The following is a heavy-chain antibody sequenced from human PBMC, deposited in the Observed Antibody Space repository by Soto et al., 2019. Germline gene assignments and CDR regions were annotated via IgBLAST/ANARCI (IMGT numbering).Heavy chain of an antibody. Sequence: GGSLRLSCAASGFTFSSYGMHWVRQAPGKGLEWVAVISYDGSNKYYADSVKGRFTISRDNSKNTLYLQMNSLRAEDTAVYYCARDGYPEYCSSTSCLDYWGQGTLVTVSS. V-gene: IGHV3-30*03. CDR1: GFTFSSYG. J-gene: IGHJ4*02. D-gene: IGHD2-2*01. CDR2: ISYDGSNK. CDR3: ARDGYPEYCSSTSCLDY.